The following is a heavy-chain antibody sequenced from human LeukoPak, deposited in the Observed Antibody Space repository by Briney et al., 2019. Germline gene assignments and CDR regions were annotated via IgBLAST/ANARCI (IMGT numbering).Heavy chain of an antibody. CDR3: ARRSSSYGLYYFDY. V-gene: IGHV4-59*01. Sequence: PSEILSLTCTVSGGSISSYYWSWIRQPPGKGLEWIGYIYYSGSTNYNPSLKSRVTISVDTSKNQFSLKLSSVTAADTAVYYCARRSSSYGLYYFDYWGQGTLVTVSS. CDR2: IYYSGST. CDR1: GGSISSYY. D-gene: IGHD6-13*01. J-gene: IGHJ4*02.